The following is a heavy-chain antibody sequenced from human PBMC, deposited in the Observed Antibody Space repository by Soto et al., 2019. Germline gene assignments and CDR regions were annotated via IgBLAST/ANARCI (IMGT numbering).Heavy chain of an antibody. CDR1: GFTFSSYA. Sequence: HPGGSLRLSCAASGFTFSSYAMHWVRQAPGKGLEWVAVISYDGSNKYYADSVKGRFTISRDNSKNTLYLQMNSLRAEDTAVYYCARSGHVWRPLHPPFYYYGMDVWGQGTTVTVSS. V-gene: IGHV3-30-3*01. D-gene: IGHD3-16*01. CDR2: ISYDGSNK. J-gene: IGHJ6*02. CDR3: ARSGHVWRPLHPPFYYYGMDV.